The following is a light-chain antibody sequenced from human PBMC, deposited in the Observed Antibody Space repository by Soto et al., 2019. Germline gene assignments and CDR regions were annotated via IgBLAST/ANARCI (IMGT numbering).Light chain of an antibody. J-gene: IGKJ4*01. Sequence: EIVMTQSPAILSVSPGERATLFCRASQSVRSNFLAWYQHKPGQAPRLLIHGASTRATGVPARFSGSASETEFTLIISSLQSEDFAVYYCQQYSAWPLTFGGGTKVEIK. CDR1: QSVRSN. V-gene: IGKV3-15*01. CDR3: QQYSAWPLT. CDR2: GAS.